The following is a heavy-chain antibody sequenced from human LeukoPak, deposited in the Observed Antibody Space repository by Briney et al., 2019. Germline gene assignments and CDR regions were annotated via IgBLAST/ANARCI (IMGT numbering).Heavy chain of an antibody. CDR1: GFTFTSYW. CDR2: IYPGDSDT. Sequence: GGSLRLSCAASGFTFTSYWIGWVRQMPGKGLEWMGIIYPGDSDTRYSPSFQGQVTISADKSISTAYLQWSSLKASDTAMYYCARRGATYAFDIWGQGTMVTVSS. CDR3: ARRGATYAFDI. D-gene: IGHD1-26*01. J-gene: IGHJ3*02. V-gene: IGHV5-51*01.